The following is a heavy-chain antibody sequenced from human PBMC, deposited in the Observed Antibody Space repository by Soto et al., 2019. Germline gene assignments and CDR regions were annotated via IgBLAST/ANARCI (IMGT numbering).Heavy chain of an antibody. D-gene: IGHD6-19*01. V-gene: IGHV4-59*08. J-gene: IGHJ5*02. Sequence: SETLSLTCTVSGGSISGYYWSWILQPPGKGLEWIGHIYYTGSTNYNPSLKSRVTISVDTSQNQFSLKLTAVTAADTAVYYCARRVAVTGTVWFDPWGQGTLVTVSS. CDR3: ARRVAVTGTVWFDP. CDR1: GGSISGYY. CDR2: IYYTGST.